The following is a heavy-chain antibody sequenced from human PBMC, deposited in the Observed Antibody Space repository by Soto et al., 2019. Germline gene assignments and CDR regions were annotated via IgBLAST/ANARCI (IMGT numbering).Heavy chain of an antibody. J-gene: IGHJ5*02. D-gene: IGHD3-9*01. CDR3: ARRVLYYDILTGYRNWFDP. V-gene: IGHV4-34*01. CDR2: INHSGST. Sequence: SEPLSVTCAVYGGSFSGYYWRWIRQPPGKGVGWIGGINHSGSTNYNPSLKSRVTISVDTSKNQFSLKLSSVTAADTAVYYCARRVLYYDILTGYRNWFDPWGQGTLVTVSS. CDR1: GGSFSGYY.